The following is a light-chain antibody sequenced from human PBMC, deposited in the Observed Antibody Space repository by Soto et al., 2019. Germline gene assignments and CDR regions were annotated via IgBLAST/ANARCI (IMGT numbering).Light chain of an antibody. CDR3: GSFTSTTNVGV. Sequence: QSVLNQPASVSGSPGQSITISCTGTSSDIGYYTSVSWYQQHPGKAPKLIIYEVSYRPSGVSNRFSGSKSGNTASLTISGLQSEDEADYYCGSFTSTTNVGVFGGGTKLTVL. V-gene: IGLV2-14*01. CDR2: EVS. CDR1: SSDIGYYTS. J-gene: IGLJ3*02.